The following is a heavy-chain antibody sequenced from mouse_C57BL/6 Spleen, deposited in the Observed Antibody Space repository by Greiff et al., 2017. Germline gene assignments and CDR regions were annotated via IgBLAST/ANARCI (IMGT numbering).Heavy chain of an antibody. V-gene: IGHV1-50*01. CDR1: GYTFTSYW. CDR3: ARRGGYYTYAMDY. J-gene: IGHJ4*01. Sequence: VQLQQPGAELVKPGASVKLSCKASGYTFTSYWMQWVKQRPGQGLEWIGEIDPSDSYTNYNQKFKGKATLTVDTSSSTAYMQLSSLTSEDSAVYYCARRGGYYTYAMDYWCQGTSVTVSS. D-gene: IGHD2-3*01. CDR2: IDPSDSYT.